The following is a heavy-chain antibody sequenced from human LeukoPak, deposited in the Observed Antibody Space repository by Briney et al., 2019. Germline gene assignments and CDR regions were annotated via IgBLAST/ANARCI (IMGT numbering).Heavy chain of an antibody. CDR1: GGSISSHY. D-gene: IGHD3-3*01. V-gene: IGHV4-59*11. CDR2: IYYSGST. J-gene: IGHJ5*02. CDR3: ARGKYDFWSGYSLRWFDP. Sequence: SETLSLTCTVSGGSISSHYWSWIRQPPGKGLEWIGYIYYSGSTNYNLTLKSRVTISVDTSKNQFSLKLSSVTAADTAVYYCARGKYDFWSGYSLRWFDPWGQGTLVTVSS.